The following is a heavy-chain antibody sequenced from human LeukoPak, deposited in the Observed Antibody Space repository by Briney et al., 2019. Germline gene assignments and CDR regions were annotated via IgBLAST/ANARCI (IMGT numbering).Heavy chain of an antibody. J-gene: IGHJ4*02. D-gene: IGHD3-10*01. V-gene: IGHV3-23*01. CDR1: GFTFSRYA. CDR3: AKVSGDGDAEYYFDY. CDR2: ISGSGGST. Sequence: GGSLRLSCAASGFTFSRYAMSWVRQAPGKGLEWVSAISGSGGSTYYADSVKGRFTISRDNSKNTLYLQMNSLRAEDTAVYYCAKVSGDGDAEYYFDYWGQGTLVTVSS.